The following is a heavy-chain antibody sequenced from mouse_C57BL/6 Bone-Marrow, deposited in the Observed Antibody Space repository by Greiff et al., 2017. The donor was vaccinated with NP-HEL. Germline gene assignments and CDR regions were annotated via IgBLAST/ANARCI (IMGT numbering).Heavy chain of an antibody. CDR2: IDPANGNT. CDR3: ARSSYYYFSSPWYIDV. CDR1: GFNIKNTY. Sequence: VQLQQSVAELVRPGASVKLSCTASGFNIKNTYMHWVKQRPEQGLEWIGRIDPANGNTKYAPKFPGKATITADTSSNTAYLQLSSLTSEDTAIYYCARSSYYYFSSPWYIDVWGTGTTVTVSS. V-gene: IGHV14-3*01. D-gene: IGHD1-1*01. J-gene: IGHJ1*03.